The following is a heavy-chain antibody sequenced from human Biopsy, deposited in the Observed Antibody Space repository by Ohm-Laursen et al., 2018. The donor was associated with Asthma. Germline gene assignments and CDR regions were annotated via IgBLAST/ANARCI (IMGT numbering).Heavy chain of an antibody. CDR2: IIPMYGVP. CDR1: GGTFRTYA. V-gene: IGHV1-69*01. J-gene: IGHJ4*02. CDR3: ARGIARGTGLFDHFDY. Sequence: SSVKVSCKASGGTFRTYAFNWVRQAPGQGLEWMGGIIPMYGVPKVAQKFQGRVTITADESTSTAYMEMSSLRSEDAAVYYCARGIARGTGLFDHFDYWGQGTLVTVSS. D-gene: IGHD2-21*01.